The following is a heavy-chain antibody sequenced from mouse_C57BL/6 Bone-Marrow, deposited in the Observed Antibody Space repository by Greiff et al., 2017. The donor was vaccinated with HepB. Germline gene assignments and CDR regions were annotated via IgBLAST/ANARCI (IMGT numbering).Heavy chain of an antibody. J-gene: IGHJ3*01. CDR1: GFTFNTYA. CDR3: VRDPLDYDVAWFAY. Sequence: DVMLVESGGGLVQPKGSLKLSCAASGFTFNTYAMHWVRQAPGKGLEWVARIRSKSSNYATYYADSVKDRFTISRDDSQSMLYLQMNNRKTADTAMYYCVRDPLDYDVAWFAYWGQGTLVTVSA. CDR2: IRSKSSNYAT. D-gene: IGHD2-4*01. V-gene: IGHV10-3*01.